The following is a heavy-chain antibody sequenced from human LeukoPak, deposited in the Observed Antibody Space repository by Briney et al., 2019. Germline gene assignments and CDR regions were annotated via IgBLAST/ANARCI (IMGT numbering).Heavy chain of an antibody. V-gene: IGHV4-38-2*02. CDR3: ARKLYYDSSGYYYYFDY. Sequence: SETLSLTCTVSGYSISSGYYWGWIRQPPGKGLEWIGSIYHSGSTYYNPSLKSRVTISVDTSKNQFSLKLSSVTAADTAVYYCARKLYYDSSGYYYYFDYWGQGTLVTVSS. J-gene: IGHJ4*02. CDR2: IYHSGST. CDR1: GYSISSGYY. D-gene: IGHD3-22*01.